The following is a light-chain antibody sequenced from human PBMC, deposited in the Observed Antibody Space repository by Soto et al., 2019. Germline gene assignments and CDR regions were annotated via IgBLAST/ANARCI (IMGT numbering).Light chain of an antibody. CDR2: AVS. J-gene: IGLJ1*01. CDR1: SSDVGSYDH. CDR3: ISYTDRQSDV. Sequence: QSALTQPASVSGSPGQSITISCSGTSSDVGSYDHVAWYQQFPGKSPKLMIYAVSDRPSGVSDRFSGAKSGISASLTISGLQAEDEADYYCISYTDRQSDVVGTGTKLTVL. V-gene: IGLV2-14*01.